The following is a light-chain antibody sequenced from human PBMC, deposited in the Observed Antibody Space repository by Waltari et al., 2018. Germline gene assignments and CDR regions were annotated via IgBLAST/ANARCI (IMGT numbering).Light chain of an antibody. CDR2: AAS. J-gene: IGKJ1*01. V-gene: IGKV1-39*01. Sequence: VGDRVTITCRASQSISSYLNWYQQKPGKAPKLLIYAASSLQSGVPSRFSGSGSGTDFTLTISSLQPEDFATYYCQQSYSTPQTFGQGTKVEIK. CDR1: QSISSY. CDR3: QQSYSTPQT.